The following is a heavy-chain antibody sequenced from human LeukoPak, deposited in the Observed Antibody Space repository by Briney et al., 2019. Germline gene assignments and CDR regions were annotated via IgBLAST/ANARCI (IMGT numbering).Heavy chain of an antibody. J-gene: IGHJ4*02. V-gene: IGHV4-38-2*02. CDR1: GYSISSGDY. CDR2: LYVSGST. CDR3: ASRTTVTSYYFDY. D-gene: IGHD4-17*01. Sequence: LETLSLTCTVSGYSISSGDYWGWIRQPPGKGLEWIGSLYVSGSTYYNPSLKSRVTISVDTSKNQFSLKLSSVTAADTAVYYCASRTTVTSYYFDYWGQGTLVTVSS.